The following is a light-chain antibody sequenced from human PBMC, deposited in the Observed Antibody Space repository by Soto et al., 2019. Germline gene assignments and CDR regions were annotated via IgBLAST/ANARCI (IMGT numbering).Light chain of an antibody. V-gene: IGKV3-11*01. J-gene: IGKJ5*01. CDR1: QSVSSY. CDR3: QQYGRSLT. CDR2: DAS. Sequence: DIVLTQSPATLSLSPGERATLAFRASQSVSSYLAWYQQEPGQAPRLLFYDASNRAAGIPARFSGSGSGTDFTLTISRLEPEDFAVYYCQQYGRSLTFGQGTRLEIK.